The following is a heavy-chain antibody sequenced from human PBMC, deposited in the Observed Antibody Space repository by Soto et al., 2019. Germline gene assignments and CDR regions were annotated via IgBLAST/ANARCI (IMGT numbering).Heavy chain of an antibody. CDR2: IYYSGST. CDR3: ARDLGITMVRGVADNWFDP. D-gene: IGHD3-10*01. V-gene: IGHV4-39*07. J-gene: IGHJ5*02. CDR1: GGSISSSSYY. Sequence: PSETLSLTCTVSGGSISSSSYYWGWIRQPPGKGLEWIGSIYYSGSTYYNLSLKSRVTISVDTSKNQFSLKLSSVTAADTAVYYCARDLGITMVRGVADNWFDPWGQGTLVTVSS.